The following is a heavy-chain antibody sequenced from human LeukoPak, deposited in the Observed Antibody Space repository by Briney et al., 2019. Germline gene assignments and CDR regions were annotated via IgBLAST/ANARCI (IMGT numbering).Heavy chain of an antibody. Sequence: SETLSLTCTVSGGSIGSYYWSCIRQPPRTGLALLGSIYYSGSTNYNPSLKSRVTISVDTSKNQFSLKLSSVTAADTAVYYCARDRRGSYPSGEYTWFDPWGQGTLVTVSS. D-gene: IGHD1-26*01. CDR1: GGSIGSYY. CDR2: IYYSGST. J-gene: IGHJ5*02. CDR3: ARDRRGSYPSGEYTWFDP. V-gene: IGHV4-59*01.